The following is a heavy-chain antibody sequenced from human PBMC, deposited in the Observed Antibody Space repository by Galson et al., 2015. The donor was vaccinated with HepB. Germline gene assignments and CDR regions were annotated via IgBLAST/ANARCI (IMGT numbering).Heavy chain of an antibody. CDR3: TRGGGWMEDPFDN. Sequence: SLRLSCAASAFNFADYAMRWFRQAPGKGLEWVSFIVNKAYGGTTDYAASVKGTFIISSDDSKSITYLQMNRLNTEDTDLYYCTRGGGWMEDPFDNWGQGTLGTVSS. CDR2: IVNKAYGGTT. D-gene: IGHD6-19*01. CDR1: AFNFADYA. V-gene: IGHV3-49*03. J-gene: IGHJ4*02.